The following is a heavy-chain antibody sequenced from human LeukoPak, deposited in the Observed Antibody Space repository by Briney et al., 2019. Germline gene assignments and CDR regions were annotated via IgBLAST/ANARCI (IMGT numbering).Heavy chain of an antibody. D-gene: IGHD3/OR15-3a*01. CDR1: GGSISSSSYF. J-gene: IGHJ4*02. Sequence: SETLSLTCTVSGGSISSSSYFWGWIRQPPGKGLEWIGSIYYSGSTYYNPSLKSQVSISIDTSKNQFSLRLTSVTAADTAVYYCARQTGSGLFILPGGQGTLVTVSS. CDR3: ARQTGSGLFILP. V-gene: IGHV4-39*01. CDR2: IYYSGST.